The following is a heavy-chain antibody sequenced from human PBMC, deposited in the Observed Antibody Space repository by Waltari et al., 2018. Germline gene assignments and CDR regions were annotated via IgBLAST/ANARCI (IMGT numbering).Heavy chain of an antibody. J-gene: IGHJ4*02. V-gene: IGHV1-69*01. CDR1: EGTFSSYA. CDR2: IIPIFGTA. Sequence: QVQLVQSGAEVKKPGSSVKVSCKASEGTFSSYAISWVRQAPGQGLEWMGGIIPIFGTANYAQKFQGRVTITADESTSTAYMELSSLRSEDTAVYYCARDYYDSSGYYYAFDYWGQGTLVTVSS. D-gene: IGHD3-22*01. CDR3: ARDYYDSSGYYYAFDY.